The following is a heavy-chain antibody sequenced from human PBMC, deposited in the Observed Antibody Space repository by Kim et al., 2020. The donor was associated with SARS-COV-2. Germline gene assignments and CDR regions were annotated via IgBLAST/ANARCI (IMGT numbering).Heavy chain of an antibody. Sequence: GGSLRLSWAASGFTFSSYGMHWVRQAPGKGLEWVAVISYDGSNKYYADSVKGRFTISRDNSKNTLYLQMNSLRAEDTAVYYCAKSHVRGVILTWDQLSYYGMDVWGQGTTVTVSS. J-gene: IGHJ6*02. CDR3: AKSHVRGVILTWDQLSYYGMDV. CDR1: GFTFSSYG. V-gene: IGHV3-30*18. D-gene: IGHD3-10*01. CDR2: ISYDGSNK.